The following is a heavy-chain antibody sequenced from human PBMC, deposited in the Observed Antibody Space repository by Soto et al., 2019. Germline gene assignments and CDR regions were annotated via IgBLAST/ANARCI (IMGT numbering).Heavy chain of an antibody. V-gene: IGHV3-30*18. J-gene: IGHJ6*02. CDR1: GFTFSSYG. D-gene: IGHD5-18*01. CDR2: ISYDGSNK. CDR3: AKDSHTAMDNYYYSGMDV. Sequence: GGSLRLSCAASGFTFSSYGMHWVRQAPGKGLEWVAVISYDGSNKYYADSVKGRFTISRDNSKNTLYLQMNSLRAEDTAVYYCAKDSHTAMDNYYYSGMDVWGQGTTVTVSS.